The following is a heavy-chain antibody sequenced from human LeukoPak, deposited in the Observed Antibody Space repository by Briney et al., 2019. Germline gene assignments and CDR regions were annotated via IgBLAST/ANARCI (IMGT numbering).Heavy chain of an antibody. Sequence: PSETLSLTCTASGASVSSDYWSWIRQPPGKGLEWIGYTYNSGSTRYNPSLKSRATILVDTSRSQVSLRLTSVTAADTAVYYCARDRGEGRERPFDYWGRGTLVTVSS. J-gene: IGHJ4*02. CDR1: GASVSSDY. V-gene: IGHV4-59*02. D-gene: IGHD1-26*01. CDR2: TYNSGST. CDR3: ARDRGEGRERPFDY.